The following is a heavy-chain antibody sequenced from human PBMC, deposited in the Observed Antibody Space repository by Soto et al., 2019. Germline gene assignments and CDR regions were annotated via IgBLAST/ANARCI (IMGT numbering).Heavy chain of an antibody. V-gene: IGHV3-33*01. Sequence: ESGGGVVQPGRSLRLSCAASGFTFSSYGMHWVRQAPGKGLEWVAVIWYDGSNKYYADSVKGRFTISRDNSKNTLYLQMNSLRAEDTAVYYCARANDYGDYVPDYWGQGTLVTVSS. D-gene: IGHD4-17*01. CDR2: IWYDGSNK. CDR1: GFTFSSYG. CDR3: ARANDYGDYVPDY. J-gene: IGHJ4*02.